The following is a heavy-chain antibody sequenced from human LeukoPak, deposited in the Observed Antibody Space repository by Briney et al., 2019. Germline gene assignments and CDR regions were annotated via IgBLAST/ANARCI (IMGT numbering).Heavy chain of an antibody. V-gene: IGHV3-7*01. D-gene: IGHD1-1*01. J-gene: IGHJ4*02. CDR1: GFTFSTFW. CDR2: IDQDGSEK. Sequence: PGGSLRLSCAASGFTFSTFWMSWVRQAPGKGLEWVANIDQDGSEKYYVGSMKGRFTVSRDNAKNSLYLQMDSLRAEDTAVYYCARGGTFVSDYWGQGTLVTVS. CDR3: ARGGTFVSDY.